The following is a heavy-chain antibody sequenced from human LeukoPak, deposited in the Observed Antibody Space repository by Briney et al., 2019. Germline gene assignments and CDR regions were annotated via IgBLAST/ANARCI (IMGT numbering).Heavy chain of an antibody. J-gene: IGHJ6*03. Sequence: SETLSLTCSVSGGAIVSYYWSWIRQPAGKGPEWIGRIYPTGNTDYNPSLKTRVTMSTDLSKKQFSLRLRSVTAADTAVYYCARLKFYDSTGYSPGYYMDVWGKGTAVTVSS. CDR1: GGAIVSYY. CDR3: ARLKFYDSTGYSPGYYMDV. V-gene: IGHV4-4*07. D-gene: IGHD3-22*01. CDR2: IYPTGNT.